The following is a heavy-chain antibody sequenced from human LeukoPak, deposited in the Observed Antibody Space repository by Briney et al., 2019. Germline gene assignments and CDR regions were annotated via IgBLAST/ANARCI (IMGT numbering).Heavy chain of an antibody. J-gene: IGHJ6*03. CDR2: ISSSGSTI. D-gene: IGHD6-13*01. V-gene: IGHV3-11*04. CDR3: ARVTAASSYYYYYMDV. CDR1: GFTFSDYY. Sequence: PGGSLRLSCAASGFTFSDYYMSWIRQAPGKGLEWVSYISSSGSTIYYADSVKGRFTISRDNAKNSLYLQMNSLRAEDTAVYYCARVTAASSYYYYYMDVWGKGTTVTVSS.